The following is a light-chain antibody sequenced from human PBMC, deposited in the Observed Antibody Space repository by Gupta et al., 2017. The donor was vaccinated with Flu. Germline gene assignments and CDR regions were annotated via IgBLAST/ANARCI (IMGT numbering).Light chain of an antibody. J-gene: IGKJ1*01. Sequence: EIVLTQSPGTLSVSPGERATISCRSRQSVGADYLAWYQQKPGQVPRLLIYGASSRATGIPDRFSGSGSGTDFTLKITRVEPEDFAVYYCKQSGRSPCTFGQGTKVEIK. V-gene: IGKV3-20*01. CDR1: QSVGADY. CDR3: KQSGRSPCT. CDR2: GAS.